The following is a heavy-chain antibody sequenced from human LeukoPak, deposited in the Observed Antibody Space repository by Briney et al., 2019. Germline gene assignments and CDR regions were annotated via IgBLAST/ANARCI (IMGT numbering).Heavy chain of an antibody. D-gene: IGHD2-2*01. CDR3: AKIKDIVVVPAPYDY. J-gene: IGHJ4*02. V-gene: IGHV3-23*01. Sequence: GGSLRLSRAASGFTFSSYAMSWVRQAPGKGLEWVSAISGSGGSTYYADSVKRRFTISRDNSKNTLYLQKNSLRAEDTAVYYCAKIKDIVVVPAPYDYWGQGTLVTVSS. CDR1: GFTFSSYA. CDR2: ISGSGGST.